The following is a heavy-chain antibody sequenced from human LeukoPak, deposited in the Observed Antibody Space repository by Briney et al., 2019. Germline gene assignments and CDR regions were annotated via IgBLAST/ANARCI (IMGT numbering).Heavy chain of an antibody. V-gene: IGHV4-34*01. CDR2: ISHSGST. Sequence: SETLSLTCAVYGGSFSNNFWNWIRQTPGKGLEWIGEISHSGSTNYNPSLKSRLTMSVDTSKNQFSLKLTSVTAADTAVYYCARGYEDGGSAFDIWGQGTMVTVSS. CDR3: ARGYEDGGSAFDI. D-gene: IGHD3-16*01. J-gene: IGHJ3*02. CDR1: GGSFSNNF.